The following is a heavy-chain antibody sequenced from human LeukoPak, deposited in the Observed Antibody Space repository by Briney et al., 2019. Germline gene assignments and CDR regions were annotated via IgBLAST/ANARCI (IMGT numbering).Heavy chain of an antibody. Sequence: SETLSLTCAVSGDSISGYYWSWMRQPPGKGLEWIGYVYYSGGTNYNPSLKSRVAISVDTSKNQFSLKLTPVTAADTAVYYCARKGTVVTPGFDSWGQGILVTVSS. CDR1: GDSISGYY. CDR3: ARKGTVVTPGFDS. CDR2: VYYSGGT. D-gene: IGHD4-23*01. V-gene: IGHV4-59*01. J-gene: IGHJ4*02.